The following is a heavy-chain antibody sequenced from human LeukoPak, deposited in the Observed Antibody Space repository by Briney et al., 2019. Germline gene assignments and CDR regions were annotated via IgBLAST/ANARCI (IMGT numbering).Heavy chain of an antibody. CDR3: ARAADYYDFWSGYLNWFDP. Sequence: PSETLSLTCTVSGGSISSYSWSWIRQPPGKGLEWIGYIYHSGSTYYNPSLKSRVTISVDRSKNQFSLKLSSVTAADTAVYYCARAADYYDFWSGYLNWFDPWGQGTLVTVSS. J-gene: IGHJ5*02. CDR1: GGSISSYS. V-gene: IGHV4-30-2*01. D-gene: IGHD3-3*01. CDR2: IYHSGST.